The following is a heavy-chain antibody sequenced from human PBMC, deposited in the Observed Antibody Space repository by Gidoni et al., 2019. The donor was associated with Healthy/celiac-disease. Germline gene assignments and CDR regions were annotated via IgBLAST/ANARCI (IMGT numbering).Heavy chain of an antibody. V-gene: IGHV3-30-3*01. J-gene: IGHJ4*02. CDR1: GFTFSSYA. CDR3: AREPSLYYFDY. Sequence: QVQLVESGGGVVQPGRSLRLSCSASGFTFSSYALHWVRQAPGKGLEWVAVISDDGSNKYYADSVKGRFTISRDNSKNTLYLQMNSLRAEDTAVYYCAREPSLYYFDYWGQGTLVTVSS. CDR2: ISDDGSNK.